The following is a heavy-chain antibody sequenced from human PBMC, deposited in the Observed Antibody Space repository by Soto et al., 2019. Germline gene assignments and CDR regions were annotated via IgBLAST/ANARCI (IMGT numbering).Heavy chain of an antibody. J-gene: IGHJ4*02. V-gene: IGHV3-30-3*01. D-gene: IGHD3-22*01. CDR3: ARGIVVKYFDY. CDR1: GFTFSSYA. CDR2: ISYDGSNK. Sequence: QVQLVESGGGVVQPGRSLRLSCAASGFTFSSYAMHWVRQAPGKGLEWVAVISYDGSNKYYADSVKDRFTISRDNSKNTLYLQMNSLRAEDTAVYYCARGIVVKYFDYWGQGTLVTVSS.